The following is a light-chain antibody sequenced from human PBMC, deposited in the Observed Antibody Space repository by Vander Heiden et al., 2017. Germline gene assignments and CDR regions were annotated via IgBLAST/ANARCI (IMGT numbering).Light chain of an antibody. J-gene: IGKJ4*01. CDR1: QSITNW. Sequence: DIQMTQSPSTLSASVGDRVTITCRASQSITNWLAWYQQKPGKAPKLLIYKASNLESGVPSRFSGSGSGTEFTLSISSLQPDDFATYYCQQDNSYLITFGGGTKVEIK. V-gene: IGKV1-5*03. CDR3: QQDNSYLIT. CDR2: KAS.